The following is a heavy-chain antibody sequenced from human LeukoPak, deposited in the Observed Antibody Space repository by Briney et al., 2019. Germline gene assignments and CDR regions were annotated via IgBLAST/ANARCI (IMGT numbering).Heavy chain of an antibody. V-gene: IGHV3-23*01. CDR3: AKDRSIAVAVADAFDI. CDR2: ISGSGGST. Sequence: GGSLRLSCAASGFTFSSYAMCWVRQAPGKGLEWVSAISGSGGSTYYADSVKGRFTISRDNSKNTLYLQMNSLRAEDTAVYYCAKDRSIAVAVADAFDIWGQGTMVTVSS. CDR1: GFTFSSYA. D-gene: IGHD6-19*01. J-gene: IGHJ3*02.